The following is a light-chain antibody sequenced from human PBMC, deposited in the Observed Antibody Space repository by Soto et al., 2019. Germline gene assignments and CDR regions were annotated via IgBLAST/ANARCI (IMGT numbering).Light chain of an antibody. CDR2: DVN. J-gene: IGLJ1*01. V-gene: IGLV2-11*01. CDR1: SIDVGGFNS. Sequence: QSGLTQPRSVSGSPGHSVTISCTGTSIDVGGFNSVSWYQQHPGKAPKLMIYDVNKRPSGVPDRFSGSKSGSTASLTISGLQAEDEADYYCCSYAGSYSYAFATGTKVTVL. CDR3: CSYAGSYSYA.